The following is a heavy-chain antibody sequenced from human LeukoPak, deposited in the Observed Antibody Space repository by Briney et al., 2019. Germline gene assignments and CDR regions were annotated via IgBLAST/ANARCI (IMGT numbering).Heavy chain of an antibody. V-gene: IGHV3-30*04. CDR1: GFTFSSYA. CDR3: ARDFPLTGVAVAHDAFDI. J-gene: IGHJ3*02. CDR2: ISYDGSNK. Sequence: GGSLRLSCAASGFTFSSYAMHWVRQAPGKGPEWVAVISYDGSNKYYADSVKGRFTISRDNSKNTLYLQMNSLRAEDTAVYYCARDFPLTGVAVAHDAFDIWGQGTMVTVSS. D-gene: IGHD6-19*01.